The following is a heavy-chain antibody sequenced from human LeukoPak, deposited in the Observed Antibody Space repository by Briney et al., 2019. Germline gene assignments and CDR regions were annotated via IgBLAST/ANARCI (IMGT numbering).Heavy chain of an antibody. CDR1: GFTSSNAW. V-gene: IGHV3-15*01. D-gene: IGHD2-2*01. J-gene: IGHJ4*02. Sequence: GGSLRLSCAASGFTSSNAWMSWVRQAPGKGLEWVGRIKSKTDGGTTDYAAPVKGRFTISRDDSKNTLYLQMNSLKTEDTAVYYCTTVSAVVPAEEVDYWGQGTLVTVSS. CDR2: IKSKTDGGTT. CDR3: TTVSAVVPAEEVDY.